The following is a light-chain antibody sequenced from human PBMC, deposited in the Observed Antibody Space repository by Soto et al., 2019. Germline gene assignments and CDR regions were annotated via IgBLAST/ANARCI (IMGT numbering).Light chain of an antibody. V-gene: IGKV1-12*01. CDR1: QGITSC. CDR2: AAS. J-gene: IGKJ4*01. CDR3: PHLRMHPSP. Sequence: DVQMTQSPSYVSASVGDTVTITCRASQGITSCLAWYQQKPGEAPKLLIYAASTLYGGAPSRFSGSGSGTDFALTITSLQAEDFATYYCPHLRMHPSPFGGGTKVAIK.